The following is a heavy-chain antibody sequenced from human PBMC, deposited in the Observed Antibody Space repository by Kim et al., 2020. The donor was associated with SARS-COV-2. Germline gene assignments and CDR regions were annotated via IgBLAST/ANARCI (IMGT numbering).Heavy chain of an antibody. CDR3: ARDGAYCGDDCYSYWYFDL. V-gene: IGHV3-7*01. CDR1: GFTFGSYW. CDR2: MKQDGSEI. J-gene: IGHJ2*01. D-gene: IGHD2-21*02. Sequence: GGSLRLSCAASGFTFGSYWMTWVRQAPGEGLEWVATMKQDGSEIFYVDSVKGRFTISRDNAKNSLYLQMNSLRAEDTAVYYCARDGAYCGDDCYSYWYFDLWGRGTPVTVSS.